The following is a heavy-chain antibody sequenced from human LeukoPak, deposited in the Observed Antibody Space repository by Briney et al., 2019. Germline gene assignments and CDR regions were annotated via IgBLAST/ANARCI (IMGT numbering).Heavy chain of an antibody. CDR1: GGTFSSYA. D-gene: IGHD3-3*01. Sequence: ASVKVSCKASGGTFSSYAIRWVRQAPGPGLQWMGGIIPIFGTANYAQKFQGRVTITADESTSTAYMELSSLRSEDTAVYYCAREELRFLAWPLYYYMDVWGKGTTVTVSS. CDR3: AREELRFLAWPLYYYMDV. J-gene: IGHJ6*03. V-gene: IGHV1-69*13. CDR2: IIPIFGTA.